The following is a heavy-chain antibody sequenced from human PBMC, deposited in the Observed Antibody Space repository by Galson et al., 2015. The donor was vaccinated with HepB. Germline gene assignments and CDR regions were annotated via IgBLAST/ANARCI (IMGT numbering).Heavy chain of an antibody. D-gene: IGHD2-2*01. V-gene: IGHV3-33*08. CDR1: GFTFTDHG. J-gene: IGHJ4*02. CDR2: IRYDGSKK. Sequence: SLRLSCAASGFTFTDHGMLWVRQAPGKGLEWVATIRYDGSKKYYKDSVKGRFIISRDNSRNTVYLQMNSLRAEDTAVYYCARDDCSTTSCLAYWGQGTLVTVSS. CDR3: ARDDCSTTSCLAY.